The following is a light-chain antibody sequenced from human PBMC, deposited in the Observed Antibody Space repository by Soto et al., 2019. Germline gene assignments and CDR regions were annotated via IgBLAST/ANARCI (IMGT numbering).Light chain of an antibody. Sequence: QSVLTQPPSASGTPGQSVFIACSGISSNIGGTNYAYWYQQLPGAAPKLLMHSNNLRPSGVPERISGSKSGTSASLAISGLRSEDEAVYYCASWDDRLGAVIFGGGTKVTVL. CDR3: ASWDDRLGAVI. J-gene: IGLJ2*01. CDR2: SNN. CDR1: SSNIGGTNY. V-gene: IGLV1-47*02.